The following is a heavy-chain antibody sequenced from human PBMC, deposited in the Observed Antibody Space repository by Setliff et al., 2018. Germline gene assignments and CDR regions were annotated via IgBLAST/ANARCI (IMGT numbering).Heavy chain of an antibody. J-gene: IGHJ4*02. Sequence: ASVKVSCKASGYTFTSYGISWVRQAPGQGLEWMGWINPNNGKTNYAQKIQGRVTMTTDTSTSTAYMDLRSLRSDDTATYYCARDGVAGLPVDWGQGTLGTVS. CDR3: ARDGVAGLPVD. CDR1: GYTFTSYG. CDR2: INPNNGKT. V-gene: IGHV1-18*01. D-gene: IGHD6-19*01.